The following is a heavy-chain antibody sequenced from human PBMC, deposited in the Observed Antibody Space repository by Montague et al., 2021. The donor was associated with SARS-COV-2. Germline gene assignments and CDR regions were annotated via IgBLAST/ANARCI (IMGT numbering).Heavy chain of an antibody. CDR3: ANFRRPQLLFGTPYYGMDV. CDR1: GGSISSYY. V-gene: IGHV4-59*01. D-gene: IGHD2-2*01. J-gene: IGHJ6*02. Sequence: SETLSLTCTVSGGSISSYYCNWIRQPPGRGLQWIGYISFSGSTNYNPSLKSRVTITVDMSKNHFTLRLSSVTAADAAVYYCANFRRPQLLFGTPYYGMDVWGQGTTVTVSS. CDR2: ISFSGST.